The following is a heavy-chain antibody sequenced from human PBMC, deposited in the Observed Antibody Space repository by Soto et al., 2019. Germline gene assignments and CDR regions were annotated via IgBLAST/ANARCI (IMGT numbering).Heavy chain of an antibody. D-gene: IGHD1-26*01. J-gene: IGHJ6*02. CDR1: GFTFSNAW. Sequence: GGSLRLSCAASGFTFSNAWMNWVRQAPGKGLEWVGRIKSKTDGGTTDYAAPVKGRFTISRDDSKNTLYLQMNSLKTEDTAVYYCTSRVGAITHYYYYYGMDVWGQGTTVTVSS. CDR3: TSRVGAITHYYYYYGMDV. V-gene: IGHV3-15*07. CDR2: IKSKTDGGTT.